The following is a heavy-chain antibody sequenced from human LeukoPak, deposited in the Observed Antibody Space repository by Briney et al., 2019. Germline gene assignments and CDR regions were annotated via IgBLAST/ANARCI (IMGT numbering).Heavy chain of an antibody. V-gene: IGHV4-39*01. J-gene: IGHJ5*02. CDR1: GGSISSRVHY. Sequence: KTSETLSLTCTVSGGSISSRVHYWGWIRQPPGKGLEWIGSIHYSGNTYYSPSLKSRVTISIDMSKNQFSLKLSSMPAADTAIYYCARHKNLGVAPFDPWGQGTLVTVSS. CDR2: IHYSGNT. CDR3: ARHKNLGVAPFDP. D-gene: IGHD3-16*01.